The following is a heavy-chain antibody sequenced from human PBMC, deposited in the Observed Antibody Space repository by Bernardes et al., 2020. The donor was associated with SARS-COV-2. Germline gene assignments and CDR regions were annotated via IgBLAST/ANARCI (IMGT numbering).Heavy chain of an antibody. CDR1: GYTFTGYY. Sequence: ASVKVSCKASGYTFTGYYTHWVRQAPGQGLEWMGLINPNSGGTNYAQKFQGRVTMTRDTSISTAYMELSRLRSDDTAVYYCEREDTGMGYYYYGMDVWGQGTTVTVSS. CDR3: EREDTGMGYYYYGMDV. D-gene: IGHD3-10*01. CDR2: INPNSGGT. J-gene: IGHJ6*02. V-gene: IGHV1-2*02.